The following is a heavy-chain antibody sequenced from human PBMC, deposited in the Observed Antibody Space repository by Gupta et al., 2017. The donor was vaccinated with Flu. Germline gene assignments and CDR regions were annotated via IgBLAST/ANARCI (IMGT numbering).Heavy chain of an antibody. CDR2: IYPGDSDT. CDR1: AYNFTNNW. V-gene: IGHV5-51*01. D-gene: IGHD1-26*01. Sequence: EVQLMQSGAEVKTPGESLQISCQASAYNFTNNWIAWVPQMPGKGLQWMGIIYPGDSDTKYSPSFQGQVTISADKSIDTAYLQWSSLKASDSAMYYCARHDRPGGGFKFHGMDVWGQGTTATVS. J-gene: IGHJ6*02. CDR3: ARHDRPGGGFKFHGMDV.